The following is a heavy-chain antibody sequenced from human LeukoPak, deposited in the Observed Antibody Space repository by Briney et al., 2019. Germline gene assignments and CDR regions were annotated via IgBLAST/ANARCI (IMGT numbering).Heavy chain of an antibody. CDR1: GFTFTSSA. D-gene: IGHD3-22*01. V-gene: IGHV1-58*02. CDR2: IVVGSGNT. CDR3: AANPYYYDSSGYLDY. Sequence: SVKVSCKASGFTFTSSAMQWVRQARGQRLEWIGCIVVGSGNTNYAQKFQERVTITRDMSTSTAYMELSSLRSEDTAVYYCAANPYYYDSSGYLDYWGQGTLVTVSS. J-gene: IGHJ4*02.